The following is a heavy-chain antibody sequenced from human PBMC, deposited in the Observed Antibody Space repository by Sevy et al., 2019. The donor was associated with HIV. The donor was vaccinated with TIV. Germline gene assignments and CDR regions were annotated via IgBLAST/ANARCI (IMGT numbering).Heavy chain of an antibody. D-gene: IGHD6-19*01. CDR3: ARDLGVAVAGKGAFDI. Sequence: GGSLRLSCAASGFTCSSYSMNWVRQAPGKGLEWVSSISSSSSYIYYADSVKGRFTISRENAKNSLYLQMNSLRAEDTAVYYCARDLGVAVAGKGAFDIWGQGTMVTVSS. CDR1: GFTCSSYS. V-gene: IGHV3-21*01. J-gene: IGHJ3*02. CDR2: ISSSSSYI.